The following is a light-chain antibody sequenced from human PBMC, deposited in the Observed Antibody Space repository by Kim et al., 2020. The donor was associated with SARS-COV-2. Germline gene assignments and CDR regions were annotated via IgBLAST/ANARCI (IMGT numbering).Light chain of an antibody. CDR3: QQYNNWPPLT. J-gene: IGKJ4*01. Sequence: PGERATPSCRASQSVSSNLAWDQQEPGQGPRLLIYGASTRATGIPARFSGRGSGTEFTLTISSLQSEDFAVYYCQQYNNWPPLTFGGGTKVDIK. CDR1: QSVSSN. CDR2: GAS. V-gene: IGKV3-15*01.